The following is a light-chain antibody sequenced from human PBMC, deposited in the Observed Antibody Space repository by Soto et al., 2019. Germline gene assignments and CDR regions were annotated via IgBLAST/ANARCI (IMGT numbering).Light chain of an antibody. J-gene: IGLJ1*01. CDR2: GNN. CDR3: QSYDSSLSALYV. CDR1: SSNIGAGYE. V-gene: IGLV1-40*01. Sequence: QPVLTQSPSVSGAPGQRVTISCTGSSSNIGAGYEVHWYQQLPGTAPKLLIYGNNNRPSGVPDRFSGSKSATSASLAITGLQAEDEADYYCQSYDSSLSALYVFGTGTKVTVL.